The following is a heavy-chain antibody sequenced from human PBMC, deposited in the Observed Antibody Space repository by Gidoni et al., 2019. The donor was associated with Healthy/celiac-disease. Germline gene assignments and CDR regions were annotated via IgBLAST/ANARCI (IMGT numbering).Heavy chain of an antibody. V-gene: IGHV4-39*01. CDR2: IYYSGST. D-gene: IGHD6-13*01. CDR3: AGSSWDRYYYYYMDV. J-gene: IGHJ6*03. CDR1: GGSISSSSYY. Sequence: QLQLQESGPGLVKPSETLSLTCTVSGGSISSSSYYWGWLRQPPGKGLEWIGSIYYSGSTYYNPSLKSLVTISVDTSKNQFSLKLSSVTAADTAVYYCAGSSWDRYYYYYMDVWGKGTTVTVSS.